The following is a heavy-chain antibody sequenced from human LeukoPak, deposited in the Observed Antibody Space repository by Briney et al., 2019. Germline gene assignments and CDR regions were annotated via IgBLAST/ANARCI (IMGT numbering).Heavy chain of an antibody. J-gene: IGHJ6*03. CDR1: GGSISSGSYY. Sequence: SRTLSLTCTVSGGSISSGSYYWSWIRQPAGKGREWIGRIYTSGSTNYNPSLKSRVTISVDTSKNQFSLKLSSVTAADTAVYYCARDGTRRYMDVWGKGTTVTVSS. CDR2: IYTSGST. V-gene: IGHV4-61*02. CDR3: ARDGTRRYMDV. D-gene: IGHD1-14*01.